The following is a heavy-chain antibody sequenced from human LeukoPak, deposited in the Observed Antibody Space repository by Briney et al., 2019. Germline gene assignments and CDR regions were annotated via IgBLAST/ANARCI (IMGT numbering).Heavy chain of an antibody. CDR1: GGSISSSSYY. Sequence: SETLSLTCTVSGGSISSSSYYWSWIRQPPGKGLEWIGYIYYSGSTNYNPSLKSRVTISVDTSKNQFSLKLSSVTAADTAVYYCARSLRFDPWGQGTLVTVSS. V-gene: IGHV4-61*01. CDR2: IYYSGST. J-gene: IGHJ5*02. CDR3: ARSLRFDP.